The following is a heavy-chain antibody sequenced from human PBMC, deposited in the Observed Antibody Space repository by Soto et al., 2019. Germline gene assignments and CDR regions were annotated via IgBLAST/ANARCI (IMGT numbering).Heavy chain of an antibody. CDR1: GFTFSSYS. CDR3: ARDLGCSGGSCYLGESTANPSHYYYYYGMDV. Sequence: GGSLRLSCAASGFTFSSYSMNWVRQAPGKGLEWVSSISSSSSYIYYADSVKGRFTISRDNAKNSLYLQMNSLRAEDTAAYYCARDLGCSGGSCYLGESTANPSHYYYYYGMDVWGQGTTVTVSS. CDR2: ISSSSSYI. D-gene: IGHD2-15*01. J-gene: IGHJ6*02. V-gene: IGHV3-21*01.